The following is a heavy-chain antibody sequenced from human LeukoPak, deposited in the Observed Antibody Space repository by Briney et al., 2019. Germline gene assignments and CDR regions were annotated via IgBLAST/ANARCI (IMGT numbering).Heavy chain of an antibody. Sequence: ASVKVSCKVSGYTLTELSMHWVRQAPGKGLEWMGGFDPEDGETIYAQKFQGRVTMTEDTSTDTAYMELSSLRSEDTAVYYCATDPREGIVGADDAFDIWGQGTMVTVSS. J-gene: IGHJ3*02. CDR3: ATDPREGIVGADDAFDI. CDR2: FDPEDGET. CDR1: GYTLTELS. V-gene: IGHV1-24*01. D-gene: IGHD1-26*01.